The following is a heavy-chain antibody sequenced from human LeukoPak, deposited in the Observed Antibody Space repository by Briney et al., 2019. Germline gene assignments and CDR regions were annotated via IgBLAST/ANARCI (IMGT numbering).Heavy chain of an antibody. J-gene: IGHJ4*02. CDR3: ASCRGSSWYEFDY. V-gene: IGHV1-69*06. CDR2: IIPIFGTA. D-gene: IGHD6-13*01. CDR1: GGTFSSYA. Sequence: SVKVSCKASGGTFSSYAISWVRQAPGQGLEWMGGIIPIFGTANYAQKLQGRVTITADKSTSTAYMELSSLRSEDTAVYYCASCRGSSWYEFDYWGQGTLVTVSS.